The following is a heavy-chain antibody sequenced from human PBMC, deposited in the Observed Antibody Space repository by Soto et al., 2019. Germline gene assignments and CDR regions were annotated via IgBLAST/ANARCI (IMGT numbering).Heavy chain of an antibody. D-gene: IGHD5-18*01. CDR1: GYTFTDYA. Sequence: ASVKVSCKASGYTFTDYALHWVRQAPGQRLEWMGWMNAGVGNTLYSQKFQGRITITRDTSASTAYMELNSLKSEDTSIYYCARDTGYTFGSLNYWGPGTLVTVSS. V-gene: IGHV1-3*01. J-gene: IGHJ4*02. CDR3: ARDTGYTFGSLNY. CDR2: MNAGVGNT.